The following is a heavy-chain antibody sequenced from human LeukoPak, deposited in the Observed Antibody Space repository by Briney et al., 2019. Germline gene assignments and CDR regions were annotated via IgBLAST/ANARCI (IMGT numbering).Heavy chain of an antibody. J-gene: IGHJ6*03. CDR3: AKDRAARGRGNYFYMDV. CDR2: ITWDGGST. V-gene: IGHV3-43D*03. D-gene: IGHD2/OR15-2a*01. Sequence: PGGSLRLSCAASAFTFDDYGMSWVRQAPGKGLEWVSHITWDGGSTHYADSVEGRFTISRDNRENSLYLQMNSLRPEDTALYYCAKDRAARGRGNYFYMDVWGKGTTVTVSS. CDR1: AFTFDDYG.